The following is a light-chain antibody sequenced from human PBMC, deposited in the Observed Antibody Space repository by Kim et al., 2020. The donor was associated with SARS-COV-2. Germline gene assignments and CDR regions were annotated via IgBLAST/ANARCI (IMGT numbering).Light chain of an antibody. CDR2: RAS. J-gene: IGKJ1*01. CDR3: QHYSTSPPRT. CDR1: QSVSDW. V-gene: IGKV1-5*03. Sequence: SVGAKVTINSRASQSVSDWLAWYQQKPGKAPKLLIYRASSLESGVPSRFSGSGSGTEFTLTISSLQPDDFATYFCQHYSTSPPRTFGQGTKVDIK.